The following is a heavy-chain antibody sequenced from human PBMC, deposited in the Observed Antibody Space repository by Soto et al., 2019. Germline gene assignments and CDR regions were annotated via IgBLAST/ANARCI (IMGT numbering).Heavy chain of an antibody. CDR2: ISYDGSNK. Sequence: GGSLRLSCAASGFTFSSYAMHWVRQAPGKGLEWVAVISYDGSNKYYADSVKGRFTISRDNSKNTLYLQMNSLRAEDTAVYYCARAPGENLYYYYYGMDVWGQGTTVTVSS. J-gene: IGHJ6*02. CDR1: GFTFSSYA. CDR3: ARAPGENLYYYYYGMDV. D-gene: IGHD3-16*01. V-gene: IGHV3-30-3*01.